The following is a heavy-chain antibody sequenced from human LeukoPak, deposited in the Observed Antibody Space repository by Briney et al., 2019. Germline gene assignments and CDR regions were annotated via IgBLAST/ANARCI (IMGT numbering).Heavy chain of an antibody. CDR2: IYPGDSDT. CDR1: GNAFTNYW. J-gene: IGHJ5*02. V-gene: IGHV5-51*01. Sequence: GESLKISCTGSGNAFTNYWIAWVRQMPGKGLGWMGIIYPGDSDTRYSPSFQGQVAISADNSISTAYLQWSSLKASDIGMYYCARHRAIGSSRWFDPWGQGTLVTVSS. CDR3: ARHRAIGSSRWFDP. D-gene: IGHD2-2*01.